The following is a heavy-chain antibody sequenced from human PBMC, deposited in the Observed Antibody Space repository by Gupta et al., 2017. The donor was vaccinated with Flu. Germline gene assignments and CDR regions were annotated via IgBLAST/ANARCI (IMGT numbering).Heavy chain of an antibody. Sequence: QLQLQESGPGLVKASETLSLTCTISGGSISSSNYYWDWNRHPPGKGLEWIGSIYYSGSTYYNPSLKSRVTISVDTSKNQFSLKLSSVTAADTAVYYCARHGRNCSGGSCPPPNWFDPWGQGTLVTVSS. CDR3: ARHGRNCSGGSCPPPNWFDP. CDR1: GGSISSSNYY. D-gene: IGHD2-15*01. V-gene: IGHV4-39*01. CDR2: IYYSGST. J-gene: IGHJ5*02.